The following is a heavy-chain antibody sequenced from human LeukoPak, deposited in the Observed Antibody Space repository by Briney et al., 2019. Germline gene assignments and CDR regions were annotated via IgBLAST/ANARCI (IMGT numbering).Heavy chain of an antibody. CDR1: GFTFSDHS. V-gene: IGHV3-11*01. Sequence: GGSLRLSCAASGFTFSDHSMSWIRQSPGKGLEWVAYITSGGSPMYYVDSVRGRSTISRDNAKNSLYLQMNSLRAEDTAVYYCARENYYDSSGYWHYYYYYYMDVWGKGTTVTISS. CDR3: ARENYYDSSGYWHYYYYYYMDV. J-gene: IGHJ6*03. CDR2: ITSGGSPM. D-gene: IGHD3-22*01.